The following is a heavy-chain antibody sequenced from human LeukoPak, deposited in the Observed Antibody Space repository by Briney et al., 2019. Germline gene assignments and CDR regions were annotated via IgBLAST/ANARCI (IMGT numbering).Heavy chain of an antibody. CDR1: GGSFSGYY. CDR2: INHSGST. V-gene: IGHV4-34*01. D-gene: IGHD5-18*01. Sequence: PSETLSLTCAVYGGSFSGYYWSWNRQPPGKGLEWIGEINHSGSTNYNPSLKSRVTISVDTSKNQFSLKLSSVTAADTAVYYCARGRKGGYSYALSYFDYWGQGTLVTVSS. CDR3: ARGRKGGYSYALSYFDY. J-gene: IGHJ4*02.